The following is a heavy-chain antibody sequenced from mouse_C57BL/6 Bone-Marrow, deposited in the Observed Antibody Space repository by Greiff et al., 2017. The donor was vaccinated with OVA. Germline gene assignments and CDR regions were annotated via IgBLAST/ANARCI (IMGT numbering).Heavy chain of an antibody. CDR2: ISGGGGNT. CDR3: ARQRYGNYYAMDY. V-gene: IGHV5-9*01. Sequence: EVMLVESGGGLVKPGGSLKLSCAASGFTFSSYTMSWVRQTPEKRLEWVATISGGGGNTYYPDSVKGRFTIFRDNAKNPMYLQMSSLRSEDTALYYCARQRYGNYYAMDYWGPGTSVTVSS. D-gene: IGHD2-10*02. J-gene: IGHJ4*01. CDR1: GFTFSSYT.